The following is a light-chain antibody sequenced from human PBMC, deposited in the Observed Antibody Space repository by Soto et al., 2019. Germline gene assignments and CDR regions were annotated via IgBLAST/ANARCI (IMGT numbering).Light chain of an antibody. CDR1: QSVSSSS. CDR3: QQYDNSPWT. Sequence: PGERATLSCRASQSVSSSSVAWYQQKPGQAPRLLIYGASRRATGIPGRFSGSGSGTDFTLSISRLEPEDSAVYYCQQYDNSPWTFGQGTKVEIK. CDR2: GAS. V-gene: IGKV3-20*01. J-gene: IGKJ1*01.